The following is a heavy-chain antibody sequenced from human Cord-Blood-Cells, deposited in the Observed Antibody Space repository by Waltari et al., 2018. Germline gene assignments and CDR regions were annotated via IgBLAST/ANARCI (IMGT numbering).Heavy chain of an antibody. CDR3: ARAGTIYDAFDI. V-gene: IGHV3-9*03. J-gene: IGHJ3*02. D-gene: IGHD3-9*01. CDR1: GFTFDDSA. Sequence: EVQLVESGGGLVQPGRSLRLSCAASGFTFDDSAMHWARQAPGKGLEWVSGISWNSGSIGYADSVKGRFTISRDNAKNSLYLQMNSLRAEDMALYYCARAGTIYDAFDIWGQGTMVTVSS. CDR2: ISWNSGSI.